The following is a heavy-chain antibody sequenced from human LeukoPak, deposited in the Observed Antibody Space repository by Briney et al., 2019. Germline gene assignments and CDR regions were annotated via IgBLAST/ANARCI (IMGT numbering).Heavy chain of an antibody. J-gene: IGHJ4*02. CDR1: GFTFSSYG. CDR2: IRYDGSNK. CDR3: AKDGKKVTALDY. V-gene: IGHV3-30*02. Sequence: GGSLRLSCAASGFTFSSYGMHWVRQAPGKGLEWVAFIRYDGSNKYYADSVKGRFTISRDNSKNTLYLQMNSLRAEDTAVYYCAKDGKKVTALDYWGQGTLVTVSS. D-gene: IGHD2-21*02.